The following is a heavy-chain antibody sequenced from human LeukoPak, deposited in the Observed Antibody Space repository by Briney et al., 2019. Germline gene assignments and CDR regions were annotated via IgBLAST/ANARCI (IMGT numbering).Heavy chain of an antibody. Sequence: GGSLRLSCAASGFTFSSYAMHWVRHAPGKGLRWVAVISYDGSNKYYADSVKGRFTNSRDNSKNTLYLQMNSLRAEDTAVYYCARDGMITFGGVIVAYYFDYWGQGTLVTVSS. CDR1: GFTFSSYA. J-gene: IGHJ4*02. D-gene: IGHD3-16*02. CDR2: ISYDGSNK. V-gene: IGHV3-30*04. CDR3: ARDGMITFGGVIVAYYFDY.